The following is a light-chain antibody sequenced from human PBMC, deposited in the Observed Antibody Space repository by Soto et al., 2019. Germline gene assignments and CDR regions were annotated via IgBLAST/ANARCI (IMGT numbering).Light chain of an antibody. CDR3: SSYTSSTFYV. V-gene: IGLV2-14*01. CDR1: SSDVGGYNY. J-gene: IGLJ1*01. Sequence: QAAVTQPASVSGPPGQAITISCTGTSSDVGGYNYVSWYQQHPGKAPKLMIYEVSNRPSGVSNRSSGSKSGNTASLTISGLQAEDEADYYCSSYTSSTFYVFGTGTKVTVL. CDR2: EVS.